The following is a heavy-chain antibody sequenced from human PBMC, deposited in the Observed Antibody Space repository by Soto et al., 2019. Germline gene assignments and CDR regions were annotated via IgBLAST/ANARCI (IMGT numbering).Heavy chain of an antibody. CDR1: GGSISSGDSY. CDR3: ARAAKTYYYDSSGYYYTFDI. V-gene: IGHV4-30-4*01. D-gene: IGHD3-22*01. J-gene: IGHJ3*02. CDR2: IYCSGST. Sequence: QVQLQESGPGLVKPSQTLSLTCTVSGGSISSGDSYWSWIRQPPGRGLEWIGYIYCSGSTYYTPSLKSRVTISVDTSQNQFFLKLSSVTAADTAVYYCARAAKTYYYDSSGYYYTFDIWGQGTMVTVSS.